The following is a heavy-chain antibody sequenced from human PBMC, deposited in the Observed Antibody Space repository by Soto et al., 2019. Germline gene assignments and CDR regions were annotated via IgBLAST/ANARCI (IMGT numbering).Heavy chain of an antibody. CDR1: GRSFSIAW. CDR3: STGADYGNNGWDGS. Sequence: EVQLVESGGGLVKPGGSLRLSCAASGRSFSIAWMNWVRQAPGKGLEWVGRIKSKTDGETTDYAAPVKGRFTISRDDSRNTLCLQMNSLKTEDTGVYYGSTGADYGNNGWDGSWGQGTLVTVSS. D-gene: IGHD3-16*01. V-gene: IGHV3-15*07. CDR2: IKSKTDGETT. J-gene: IGHJ5*02.